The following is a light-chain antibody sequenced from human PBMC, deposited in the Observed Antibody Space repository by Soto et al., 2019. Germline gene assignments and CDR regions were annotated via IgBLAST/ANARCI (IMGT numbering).Light chain of an antibody. V-gene: IGKV1-33*01. CDR1: QGITKY. CDR2: DAS. J-gene: IGKJ2*01. CDR3: QQYDNLPYT. Sequence: DIQMTQSPPSLSASVGDRVTITCQASQGITKYLNWYQQKPGKAPKLLIYDASYLGAGVPSRFSGGGSGTDFTFTISSLQPEDIATYFCQQYDNLPYTFGQGTKLEIK.